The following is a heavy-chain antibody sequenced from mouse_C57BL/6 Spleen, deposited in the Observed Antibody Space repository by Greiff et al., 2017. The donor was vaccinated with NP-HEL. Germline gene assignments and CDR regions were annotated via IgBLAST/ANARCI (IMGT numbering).Heavy chain of an antibody. D-gene: IGHD6-2*01. CDR1: GYTFTSYW. J-gene: IGHJ4*01. CDR3: ARDSLGRVMDY. CDR2: IHPNSGST. V-gene: IGHV1-64*01. Sequence: VKLQQPGAELVKPGASVKLSCKASGYTFTSYWMHWVKQRPGQGLEWIGMIHPNSGSTNYNEKFKSKATLTVDKSSSTAYMQLSSLTSEDSAVYYCARDSLGRVMDYWGQGTSVTVSS.